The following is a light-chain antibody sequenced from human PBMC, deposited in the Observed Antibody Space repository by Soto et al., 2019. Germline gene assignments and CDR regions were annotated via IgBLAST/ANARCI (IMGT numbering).Light chain of an antibody. CDR1: QSVSSY. J-gene: IGKJ1*01. CDR2: DAS. Sequence: EIVLTQSPATLSLSPGERATLSCRASQSVSSYLAWYQQKPGQAPRLLLYDASNRASGIPARFSGSGSGTDFTLTISSLEPEDYAVYYCHQRINWPPNFGQGTKVEIK. CDR3: HQRINWPPN. V-gene: IGKV3-11*01.